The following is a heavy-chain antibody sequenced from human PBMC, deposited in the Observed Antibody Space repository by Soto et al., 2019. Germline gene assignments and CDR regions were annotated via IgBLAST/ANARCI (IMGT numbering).Heavy chain of an antibody. J-gene: IGHJ3*02. Sequence: ASVKVSCKASGYTFTSYDINWVRQATGQGLEWMGWMNPNSGNTGYAHKFQGRVTMTRNTSISIAYMELSSLRSEDTAVYYCARLADTNWADAFDIWGQGTMVTVSS. CDR3: ARLADTNWADAFDI. CDR2: MNPNSGNT. CDR1: GYTFTSYD. D-gene: IGHD7-27*01. V-gene: IGHV1-8*01.